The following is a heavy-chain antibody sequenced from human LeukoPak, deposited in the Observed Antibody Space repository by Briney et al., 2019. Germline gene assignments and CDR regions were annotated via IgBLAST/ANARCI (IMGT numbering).Heavy chain of an antibody. CDR3: ARRTYNPVGAIGY. Sequence: SETLSLTCTVSGGSISSGGFYWDWIRQPPGKGLEWIGSVSYSGSTYYNPSLKSRIIISVDTSKNQFSLKVRSVTAADTAVYYCARRTYNPVGAIGYWGQGTLVTVSS. V-gene: IGHV4-39*01. CDR2: VSYSGST. CDR1: GGSISSGGFY. J-gene: IGHJ4*02. D-gene: IGHD1-26*01.